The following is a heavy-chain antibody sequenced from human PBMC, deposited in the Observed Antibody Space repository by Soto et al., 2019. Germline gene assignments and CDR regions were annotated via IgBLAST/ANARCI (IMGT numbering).Heavy chain of an antibody. CDR1: GFTFSISA. V-gene: IGHV3-23*01. J-gene: IGHJ5*02. Sequence: EVQLLESGGGLVQPGGSLRLSCAASGFTFSISAMSWVRQAPGKGLEWVSTISGSGGSTYYADSVKGRSTISRDNSKNTLYLQMNSLRAEDTAVYYCAKDAGLGSSAPHINWFDPWGQGTLATVSS. CDR3: AKDAGLGSSAPHINWFDP. D-gene: IGHD6-19*01. CDR2: ISGSGGST.